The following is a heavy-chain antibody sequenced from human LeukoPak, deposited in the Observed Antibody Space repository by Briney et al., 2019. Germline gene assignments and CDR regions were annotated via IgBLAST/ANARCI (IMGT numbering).Heavy chain of an antibody. D-gene: IGHD2-21*01. CDR2: IKPDSGGT. Sequence: ASVEVSCKTSGYSFTGYYMHWVRQAPGQGLEWMGWIKPDSGGTKYAQKFKGRVTMTRDTSISTAYMELSGLRSEDTAVYFCARAIDTADGFDIWGQGTMVTVSS. CDR3: ARAIDTADGFDI. J-gene: IGHJ3*02. V-gene: IGHV1-2*02. CDR1: GYSFTGYY.